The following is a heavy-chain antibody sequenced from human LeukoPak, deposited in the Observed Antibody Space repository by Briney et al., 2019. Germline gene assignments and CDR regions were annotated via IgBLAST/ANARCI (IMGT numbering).Heavy chain of an antibody. CDR3: AKYYYGSGPYSHYFDY. V-gene: IGHV3-23*01. J-gene: IGHJ4*02. CDR1: GFSFDAYA. CDR2: ISGSGANT. Sequence: PGGSLRLSCTASGFSFDAYAMTWVRQAPGKGLEWVSAISGSGANTYYADPVKGRFTISRDNSKNTLYLQMNSLRADDTAVYYCAKYYYGSGPYSHYFDYWGQGTLVTVSS. D-gene: IGHD3-10*01.